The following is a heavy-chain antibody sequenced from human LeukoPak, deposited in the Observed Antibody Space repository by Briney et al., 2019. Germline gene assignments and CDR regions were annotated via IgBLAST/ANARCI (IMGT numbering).Heavy chain of an antibody. Sequence: PGRSLRLSCAASGFTFRTYGMHWVRQAPGKGLEWVAVISYDGSNKYYADSVKGRFTISRDNAKNTLYLQMTSLRVEDTAVYYCARPQSGSYFPDYWGQGTLVTVSS. CDR1: GFTFRTYG. D-gene: IGHD1-26*01. J-gene: IGHJ4*02. CDR2: ISYDGSNK. CDR3: ARPQSGSYFPDY. V-gene: IGHV3-30*03.